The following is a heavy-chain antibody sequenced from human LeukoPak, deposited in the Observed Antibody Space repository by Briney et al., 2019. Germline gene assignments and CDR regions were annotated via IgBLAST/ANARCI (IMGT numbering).Heavy chain of an antibody. D-gene: IGHD3-10*01. V-gene: IGHV4-30-4*01. J-gene: IGHJ4*02. CDR3: ALTGVRGYFDY. CDR1: GGSISSGDYK. Sequence: SETLSLTCTVSGVSGGSISSGDYKWSWIRQPPGKGLEWIGNIHHSGSTQNNPSLNPSFKSRITMSVDTSRNQFSLKLSSVTAADTAMCYCALTGVRGYFDYWGQGSLVSVSS. CDR2: IHHSGST.